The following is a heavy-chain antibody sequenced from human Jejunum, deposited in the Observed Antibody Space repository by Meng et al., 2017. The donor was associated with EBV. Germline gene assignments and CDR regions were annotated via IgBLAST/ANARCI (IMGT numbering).Heavy chain of an antibody. J-gene: IGHJ4*01. D-gene: IGHD3-16*02. CDR3: VRDSSFNVH. CDR2: ISSGSSFI. V-gene: IGHV3-21*02. Sequence: EVQLVESGGXLVKPGXSLRLSCAASGFTFSSYSMNWVRQAPGKGLEWVSYISSGSSFIYYADSVKGRFTISRDDAKNSLSLQMNNLGADDTAVYYCVRDSSFNVHWGHGTLVTVSS. CDR1: GFTFSSYS.